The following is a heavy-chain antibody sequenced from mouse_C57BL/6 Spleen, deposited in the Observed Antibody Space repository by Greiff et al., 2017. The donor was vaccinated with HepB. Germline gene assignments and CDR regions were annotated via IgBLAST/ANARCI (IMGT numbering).Heavy chain of an antibody. Sequence: VQLQQPGAELVKPGASVKLSCKASGYTFTSYWMQWVKQRPGQGLEWIGEIDPSDSYTNYNQKFKGKATLTVDTSSSTAYMQLSSLTSEDSAVYYCARSSPIYYDYEGFAYWGQGTLVTVSA. CDR2: IDPSDSYT. J-gene: IGHJ3*01. D-gene: IGHD2-4*01. CDR3: ARSSPIYYDYEGFAY. V-gene: IGHV1-50*01. CDR1: GYTFTSYW.